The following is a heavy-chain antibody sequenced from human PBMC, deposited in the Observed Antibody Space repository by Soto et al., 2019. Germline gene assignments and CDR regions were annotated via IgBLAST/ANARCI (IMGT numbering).Heavy chain of an antibody. J-gene: IGHJ5*02. CDR3: VRDGTKNLRDWLET. CDR2: IYATGTT. D-gene: IGHD1-1*01. Sequence: PSSTXSLTCTVSGGSSIVFYFILIRNSAGKGLEWIGRIYATGTTDYNPSLKSRVMMSVDTSKKQFYMKLRSVTAADTAVYYCVRDGTKNLRDWLETWGQG. CDR1: GGSSIVFY. V-gene: IGHV4-4*07.